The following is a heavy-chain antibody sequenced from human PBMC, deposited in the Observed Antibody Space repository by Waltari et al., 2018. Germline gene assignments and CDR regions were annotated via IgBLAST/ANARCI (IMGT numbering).Heavy chain of an antibody. CDR2: ILYDGSNK. Sequence: QVQLAQSGGGMVQPWRSLRPSCAAPGFTFSNYAMPWVRQAPGKGLEWVAGILYDGSNKYYADSVKGRLTISRDNSKNTLYLQMNSLRAEDTAVYYCAKDGMPYLWGQGTLVTVSS. J-gene: IGHJ5*02. CDR1: GFTFSNYA. V-gene: IGHV3-30*18. CDR3: AKDGMPYL. D-gene: IGHD2-2*01.